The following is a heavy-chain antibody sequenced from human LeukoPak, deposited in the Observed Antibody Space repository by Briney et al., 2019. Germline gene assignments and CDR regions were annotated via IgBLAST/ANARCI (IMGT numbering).Heavy chain of an antibody. Sequence: SESLSLTCTVSGGSITSGDFFWSWIRQPPGRGLEWIGYIYHRRNIYYNSALRSRITISVDTSNNPFSLKVNSVTAADTAVYYCARYYGSGRGWFDPWGQGTLVTVSS. CDR3: ARYYGSGRGWFDP. CDR2: IYHRRNI. D-gene: IGHD3-10*01. J-gene: IGHJ5*02. CDR1: GGSITSGDFF. V-gene: IGHV4-30-4*01.